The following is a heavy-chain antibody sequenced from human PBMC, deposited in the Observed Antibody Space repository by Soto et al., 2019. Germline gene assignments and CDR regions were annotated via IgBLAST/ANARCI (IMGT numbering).Heavy chain of an antibody. CDR2: IYHSGAT. CDR1: GDSISRDGSS. CDR3: ARDMSYYFAS. J-gene: IGHJ4*01. V-gene: IGHV4-30-2*01. Sequence: QVQLQESGSGLVKPSQTLVLTCTVSGDSISRDGSSWSWIRQPPGKGLEWIGYIYHSGATYYNPSRKSRLKTLVDKSKNQFSLRLASVNDADTGGYYCARDMSYYFASWGHGPLVPVP.